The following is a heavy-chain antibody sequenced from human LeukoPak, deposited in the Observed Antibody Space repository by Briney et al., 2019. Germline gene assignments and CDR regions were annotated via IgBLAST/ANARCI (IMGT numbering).Heavy chain of an antibody. J-gene: IGHJ3*02. V-gene: IGHV7-4-1*02. CDR2: INTNTGNP. CDR1: GYTLTSYA. CDR3: ARDSRSPDMVRGAPYAFDI. Sequence: ASVKVSCKASGYTLTSYAMNWVRQAPGQGLEWMGWINTNTGNPTYAQGFTGRFVFSLDTSVSTTYLQISSLKAEDTAVYYCARDSRSPDMVRGAPYAFDIWGQGTMVTVSS. D-gene: IGHD3-10*01.